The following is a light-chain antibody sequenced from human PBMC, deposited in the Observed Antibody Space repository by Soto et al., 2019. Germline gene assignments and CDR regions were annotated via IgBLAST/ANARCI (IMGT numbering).Light chain of an antibody. J-gene: IGKJ2*01. CDR1: QSISTW. CDR2: KAS. V-gene: IGKV1-5*03. Sequence: DIQMTQSPSTLSASVGDRVTITCRASQSISTWLAWYQQKPGKAPKLLIYKASSLEGGVPSRFSGSGSGTDFTLTISSLQPEDFATYYCQQSYGTPPYTFGQGTKVEIK. CDR3: QQSYGTPPYT.